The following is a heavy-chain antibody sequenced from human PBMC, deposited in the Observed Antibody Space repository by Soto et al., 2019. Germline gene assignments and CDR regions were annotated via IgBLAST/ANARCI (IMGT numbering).Heavy chain of an antibody. J-gene: IGHJ3*02. V-gene: IGHV4-59*01. CDR1: GGSISSYY. CDR2: IYYSGST. CDR3: ARGRGVYSSSPDAFDI. D-gene: IGHD6-13*01. Sequence: QVQLQESGPGLMKPSETLSLTYTVSGGSISSYYWSWIRQPPGKGLEWIGYIYYSGSTNYNPSLKSRVTISVDTSKNQFSLKLSSVTAADTAVYYCARGRGVYSSSPDAFDIWGQGTMVTVSS.